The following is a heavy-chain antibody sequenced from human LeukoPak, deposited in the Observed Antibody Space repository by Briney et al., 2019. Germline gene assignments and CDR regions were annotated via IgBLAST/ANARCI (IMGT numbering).Heavy chain of an antibody. Sequence: ASVKVSCKASGYTFTSYGISWVRQAPGQGLEWMGWISAYNGNTNYAQKPQGRVTMTTDTSTSTAYMELRSLRSDDTAVYYCARDPGYSSGWYSNWFDPWGQGTLVTVSP. J-gene: IGHJ5*02. V-gene: IGHV1-18*01. CDR1: GYTFTSYG. CDR2: ISAYNGNT. CDR3: ARDPGYSSGWYSNWFDP. D-gene: IGHD6-19*01.